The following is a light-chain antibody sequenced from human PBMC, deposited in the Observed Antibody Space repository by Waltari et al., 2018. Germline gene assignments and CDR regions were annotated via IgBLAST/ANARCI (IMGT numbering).Light chain of an antibody. J-gene: IGKJ5*01. V-gene: IGKV1-17*03. CDR3: LQHRDYPIT. CDR2: AAS. Sequence: WPASKDSVNYLAWFQHKPGKVPKRLIYAASIVQSGVQSRFSGSGSGTEYTLTISCLQPEDFATYYCLQHRDYPITFGQGTRLEIK. CDR1: KDSVNY.